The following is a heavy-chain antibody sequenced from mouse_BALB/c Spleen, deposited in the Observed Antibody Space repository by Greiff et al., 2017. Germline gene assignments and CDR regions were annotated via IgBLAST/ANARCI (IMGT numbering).Heavy chain of an antibody. J-gene: IGHJ2*01. D-gene: IGHD1-1*01. V-gene: IGHV5-17*02. CDR2: ISSGSSTI. CDR3: ARGGITTVVVDY. CDR1: GFTFSSFG. Sequence: EVQLVESGGGLVQPGGSRKLSCAASGFTFSSFGMHWVRQAPEKGLEWVAYISSGSSTIYYADTVKGRFTISRDNPKNTLFLQMTSLRSEDTAMYYCARGGITTVVVDYWGQGTTLTVSS.